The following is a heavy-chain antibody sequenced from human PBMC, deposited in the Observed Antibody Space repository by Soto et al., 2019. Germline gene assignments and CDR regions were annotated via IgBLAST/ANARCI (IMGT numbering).Heavy chain of an antibody. CDR3: AKTPTLPPRSLLHP. CDR2: ISGSGGST. J-gene: IGHJ5*02. D-gene: IGHD2-21*02. CDR1: GVTFSSYA. Sequence: GGSLRLSCAASGVTFSSYAMSWVRPAPGKGLEWVSAISGSGGSTYYADSVKGRFTISRDNSKNTLYLQMNSLRAEDTAVYYCAKTPTLPPRSLLHPWGQGTLVTVSS. V-gene: IGHV3-23*01.